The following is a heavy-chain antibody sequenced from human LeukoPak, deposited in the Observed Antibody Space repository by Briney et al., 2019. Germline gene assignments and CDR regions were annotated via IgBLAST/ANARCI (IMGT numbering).Heavy chain of an antibody. V-gene: IGHV1-69*06. CDR1: GGTFSSYA. Sequence: SVKVSCKASGGTFSSYAISWVRQAPGQGLEWMGGIIPIFGTANYAQEFQDRVTFTADKSTSTACMELSSLRSEDTAVYYCARDCTNGVCPFDYWGQGTLVTVSS. J-gene: IGHJ4*02. D-gene: IGHD2-8*01. CDR3: ARDCTNGVCPFDY. CDR2: IIPIFGTA.